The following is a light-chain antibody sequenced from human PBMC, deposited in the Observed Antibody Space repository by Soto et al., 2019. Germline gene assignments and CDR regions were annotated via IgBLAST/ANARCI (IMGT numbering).Light chain of an antibody. CDR1: QSVSSSY. CDR3: QQRSSWPIT. J-gene: IGKJ5*01. CDR2: GAS. Sequence: EIVLTQSPGTLSLSPGERATLSCRASQSVSSSYLAWYQQKPGQAPRLLIYGASTRVTDIPARFSGSGSGADFTLTISTLEPEDFAVYYCQQRSSWPITFGQGTRLEIK. V-gene: IGKV3D-20*02.